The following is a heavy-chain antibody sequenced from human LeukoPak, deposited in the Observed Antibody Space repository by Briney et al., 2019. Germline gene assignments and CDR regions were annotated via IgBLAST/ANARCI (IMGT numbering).Heavy chain of an antibody. CDR2: IYYSGST. CDR1: GGSISSGGYY. D-gene: IGHD6-13*01. V-gene: IGHV4-31*03. J-gene: IGHJ5*02. CDR3: ARLVKHLVTLFDP. Sequence: SETLSLTCTVSGGSISSGGYYWSWIREHPGKGLEWFGYIYYSGSTYYNPSLKSRVTISGDTSKNPFSLKLSSVTAADTAVYYCARLVKHLVTLFDPWGQGTLVTVS.